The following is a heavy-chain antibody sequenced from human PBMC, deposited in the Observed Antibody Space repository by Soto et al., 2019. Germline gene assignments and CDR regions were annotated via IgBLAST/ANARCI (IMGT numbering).Heavy chain of an antibody. CDR1: GFTFSSYS. CDR2: ISSRTNYM. V-gene: IGHV3-21*01. CDR3: ARMGSVTTFSWSDYYYGMDV. Sequence: EVQLVESGGGLVKPGGSLRLSCAASGFTFSSYSMNWVRQAPGKGLEWVSSISSRTNYMYYADSVKGRFTISRDDAKNSLYLQMNSVRAEDTAVYYCARMGSVTTFSWSDYYYGMDVWGQGTTVTVSS. J-gene: IGHJ6*02. D-gene: IGHD4-17*01.